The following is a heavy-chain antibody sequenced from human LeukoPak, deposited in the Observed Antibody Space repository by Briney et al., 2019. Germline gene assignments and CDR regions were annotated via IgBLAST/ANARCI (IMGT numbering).Heavy chain of an antibody. D-gene: IGHD6-19*01. Sequence: GGSLRLSCAASGFTFSSYSMNWVRQAPGKGLEWVSSISSSSSYIYYADSVKGRFTISRDNAKNSLYLQMNSLRAEDTAVYYCARGEQWLGGDGRIDYWGQGTLVTVSS. CDR2: ISSSSSYI. CDR3: ARGEQWLGGDGRIDY. V-gene: IGHV3-21*01. CDR1: GFTFSSYS. J-gene: IGHJ4*02.